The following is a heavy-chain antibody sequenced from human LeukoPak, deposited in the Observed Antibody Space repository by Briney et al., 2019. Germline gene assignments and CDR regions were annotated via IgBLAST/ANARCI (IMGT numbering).Heavy chain of an antibody. CDR1: GFTFSSYA. CDR2: ISGSDDNT. D-gene: IGHD1-7*01. V-gene: IGHV3-23*01. CDR3: AKGTGTTFRFRTYSYFYHMDV. Sequence: GGSLRLSCAASGFTFSSYAMNWVRQAPGKGLEWVSSISGSDDNTYYADSVKGRFTISRDNSKNTLYLKMNSLRAEDTAVYYCAKGTGTTFRFRTYSYFYHMDVWGKGTTVTVSS. J-gene: IGHJ6*03.